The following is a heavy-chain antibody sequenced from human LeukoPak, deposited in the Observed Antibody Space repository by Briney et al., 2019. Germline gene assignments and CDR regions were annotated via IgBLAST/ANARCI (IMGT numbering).Heavy chain of an antibody. CDR3: ARETYGDYEYYFDY. CDR2: IKQDGSEK. CDR1: GFTFSSYW. D-gene: IGHD4-17*01. Sequence: GGSLRLSCAASGFTFSSYWMSWVRQAPGKGLEWVANIKQDGSEKCYVDSVKGRFTISRDNAKNSLYLQMNSLRAEDTAVYYCARETYGDYEYYFDYWGQGTLVTVSS. J-gene: IGHJ4*02. V-gene: IGHV3-7*01.